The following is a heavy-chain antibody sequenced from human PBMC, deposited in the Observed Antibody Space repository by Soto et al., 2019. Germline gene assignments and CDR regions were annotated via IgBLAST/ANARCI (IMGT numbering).Heavy chain of an antibody. V-gene: IGHV4-4*02. CDR3: AGSVVAVGGTPHTDV. CDR1: SGSISSSNR. D-gene: IGHD2-15*01. J-gene: IGHJ6*03. Sequence: QVQLRESGPGLVKPSGTLSLTCAVSSGSISSSNRWSWVRQPPGKGLEWIGDIHHSGSTNYNPSLKSRVTMSVDKSKNQFFLNLTSVTAADTAMYYCAGSVVAVGGTPHTDVWGKGTTVIVSS. CDR2: IHHSGST.